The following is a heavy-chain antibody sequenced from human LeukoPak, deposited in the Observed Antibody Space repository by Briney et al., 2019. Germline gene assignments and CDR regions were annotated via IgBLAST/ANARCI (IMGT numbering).Heavy chain of an antibody. D-gene: IGHD1-26*01. CDR3: TRTYSGSYPVHY. CDR1: GFSLTTSGMC. Sequence: SGPALVKPTQTLTLTCIFSGFSLTTSGMCVSCIRQPPGKALEWLALLDWDADTYYSTSLKTRLTISKDTSKNQVVLTMTNMDPVDTATYYCTRTYSGSYPVHYWGQGTLVTVSS. CDR2: LDWDADT. V-gene: IGHV2-70*13. J-gene: IGHJ4*02.